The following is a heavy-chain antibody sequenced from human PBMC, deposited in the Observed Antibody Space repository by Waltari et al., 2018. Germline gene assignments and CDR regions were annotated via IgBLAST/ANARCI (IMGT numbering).Heavy chain of an antibody. CDR3: ARHGDYEGATYYFDY. D-gene: IGHD4-17*01. CDR2: IYHSGST. CDR1: GGSISSSNW. Sequence: QVQLQESGPGLVKPSGTLSLTCAVSGGSISSSNWWSWVRQPPGKGLEWIGEIYHSGSTNYNPSLKSRVTISVDKSKNQFSLKLGSVTAADTAVYYCARHGDYEGATYYFDYWGQGTLVTVSS. V-gene: IGHV4-4*02. J-gene: IGHJ4*02.